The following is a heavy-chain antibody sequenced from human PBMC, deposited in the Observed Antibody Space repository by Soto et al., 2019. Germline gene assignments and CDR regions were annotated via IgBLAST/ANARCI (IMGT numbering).Heavy chain of an antibody. Sequence: ASVKVSCKASGYSFTRYDIHWVRQAPGRGLEWMGIINLRDGDTRFAQTFQGRVTMTRDTSTSTVNMELRSLRSEDTAIYYCVKDQGSSWYEIDYWGQGTLVTVSS. CDR2: INLRDGDT. V-gene: IGHV1-46*01. J-gene: IGHJ4*02. D-gene: IGHD6-13*01. CDR1: GYSFTRYD. CDR3: VKDQGSSWYEIDY.